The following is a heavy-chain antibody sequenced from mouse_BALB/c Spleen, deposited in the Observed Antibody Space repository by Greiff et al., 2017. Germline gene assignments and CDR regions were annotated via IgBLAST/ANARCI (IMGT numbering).Heavy chain of an antibody. J-gene: IGHJ4*01. CDR3: ARDYRYDGAGMDY. Sequence: VQLQQSGAELVKPGASVKLSCKASGYTFTSYYMYWVKQRPGQGLEWIGEINPSNGGTNFNEKFKSKATLTVDKSSSTAYMQLSSLTSEDSAVYCCARDYRYDGAGMDYWGQGTSVTVSS. V-gene: IGHV1S81*02. D-gene: IGHD2-14*01. CDR2: INPSNGGT. CDR1: GYTFTSYY.